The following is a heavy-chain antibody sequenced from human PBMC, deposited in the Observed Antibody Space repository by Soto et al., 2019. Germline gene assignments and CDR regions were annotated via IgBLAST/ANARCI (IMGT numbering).Heavy chain of an antibody. Sequence: SLQRSGNGSGYRFSSYWSGWVRQMPGKGLEWMGIIYPGDSDTRYSPSFQGQVTISADKSISTAYLQWSSLKASDTAMYYCARDYGGISGLDYWGQGTLVTVSS. CDR1: GYRFSSYW. CDR3: ARDYGGISGLDY. D-gene: IGHD4-17*01. CDR2: IYPGDSDT. J-gene: IGHJ4*02. V-gene: IGHV5-51*01.